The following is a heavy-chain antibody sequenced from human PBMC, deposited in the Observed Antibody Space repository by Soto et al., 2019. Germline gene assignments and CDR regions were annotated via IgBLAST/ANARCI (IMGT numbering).Heavy chain of an antibody. D-gene: IGHD6-6*01. J-gene: IGHJ4*02. Sequence: GESLKISCAASGFTFSSYAMSWVRQAPGKGLEWVSVISGSDDRTYYADSVKGRFTISRDNSKNTLYLQMNSLRAEDTAVYYCAKRSSSSTFDYWGQGTLVTVSS. CDR2: ISGSDDRT. V-gene: IGHV3-23*01. CDR1: GFTFSSYA. CDR3: AKRSSSSTFDY.